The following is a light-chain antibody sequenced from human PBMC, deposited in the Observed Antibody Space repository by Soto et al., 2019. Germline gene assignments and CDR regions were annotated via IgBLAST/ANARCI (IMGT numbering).Light chain of an antibody. Sequence: QSVLTQPPSASGTPGQRVTISCSGSSSNIGSNYVYWYQQLPGTAPKLLIYRNNQRPPGVPDRFSGSKSGTSASMAISGLRSEDDAAYYCAARDDSLRVRVFGGGTKMTVL. V-gene: IGLV1-47*01. CDR1: SSNIGSNY. CDR2: RNN. J-gene: IGLJ2*01. CDR3: AARDDSLRVRV.